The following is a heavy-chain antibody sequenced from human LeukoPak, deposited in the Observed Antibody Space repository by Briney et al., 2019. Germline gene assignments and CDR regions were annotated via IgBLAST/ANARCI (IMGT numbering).Heavy chain of an antibody. J-gene: IGHJ5*02. CDR2: ISGSGRTT. Sequence: GGSLRLSCAASGFTFSNHAMSWVRQAPGKGLQWVSVISGSGRTTEYADSVKGRFTISRDNSGNTLYVQMDSLRAEDTAVYYCAKVKSSLTLIGAWGQGTLVTVSS. D-gene: IGHD2-8*01. V-gene: IGHV3-23*01. CDR3: AKVKSSLTLIGA. CDR1: GFTFSNHA.